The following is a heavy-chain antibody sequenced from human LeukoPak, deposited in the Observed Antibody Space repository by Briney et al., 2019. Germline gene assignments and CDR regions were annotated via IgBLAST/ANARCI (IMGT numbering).Heavy chain of an antibody. D-gene: IGHD3-10*01. J-gene: IGHJ4*02. CDR3: ARTTRGITMVRGPNYDY. CDR1: GGSISSGSYY. V-gene: IGHV4-61*02. CDR2: IYTSGST. Sequence: PSETLSLTCTVSGGSISSGSYYWSWIRQPAGKGLEWIGRIYTSGSTNYNPSLKSRVTISVDTSKNQFSLKLSSVTAADTAVYYCARTTRGITMVRGPNYDYWGQGTLVTVSS.